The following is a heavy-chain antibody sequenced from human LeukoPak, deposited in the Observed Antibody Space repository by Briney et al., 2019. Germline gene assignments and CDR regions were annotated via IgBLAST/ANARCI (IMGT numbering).Heavy chain of an antibody. CDR2: IYYSGSS. Sequence: PSETLSLTCNVSGGSISGYHCSWIRQPPGKGLEWLGYIYYSGSSNYNPSLKSRVTISADTSKNQFSLKLSSVTAADTAVYYCARVPRSYYYYYYMDVWGKGTTVTVSS. CDR1: GGSISGYH. CDR3: ARVPRSYYYYYYMDV. V-gene: IGHV4-59*01. J-gene: IGHJ6*03.